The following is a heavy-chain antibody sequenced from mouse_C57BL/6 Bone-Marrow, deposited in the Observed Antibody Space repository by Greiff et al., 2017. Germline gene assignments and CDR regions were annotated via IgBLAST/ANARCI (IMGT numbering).Heavy chain of an antibody. J-gene: IGHJ2*01. CDR3: ARFNYYGSSSFDY. CDR1: GYSITSDY. D-gene: IGHD1-1*01. V-gene: IGHV3-1*01. Sequence: EVQLVESGPGLAKPSQTLSLTCSVTGYSITSDYWNWIRHFPGNKLEWMGYISYSGSTNYNPSLKSRISITHDTSKNHFFLKLNSVTTEDTATYYCARFNYYGSSSFDYWGQGTTLTVSS. CDR2: ISYSGST.